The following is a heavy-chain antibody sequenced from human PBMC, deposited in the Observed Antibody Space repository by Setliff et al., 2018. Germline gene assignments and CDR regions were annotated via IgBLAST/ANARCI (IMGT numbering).Heavy chain of an antibody. CDR1: GYTFTDYY. J-gene: IGHJ6*03. V-gene: IGHV1-2*02. CDR2: LNPKNNDT. CDR3: ARDPLPKHYDVVTGYYSAPNYYYMDV. Sequence: ASVKVSCKASGYTFTDYYIHWVRQAPGEGLEWMGWLNPKNNDTSYAQKFLGRVTMTRDTSISAAYMELITLRSDDTALYYCARDPLPKHYDVVTGYYSAPNYYYMDVWGKGTTVTVSS. D-gene: IGHD3-9*01.